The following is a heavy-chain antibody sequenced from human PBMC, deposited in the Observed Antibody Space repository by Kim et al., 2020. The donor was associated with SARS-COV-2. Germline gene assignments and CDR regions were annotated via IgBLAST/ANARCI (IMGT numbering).Heavy chain of an antibody. J-gene: IGHJ6*02. V-gene: IGHV3-53*01. Sequence: SVKGQFIISRDNSKNTVNLQMNSLRDEDTAVYYCARETSGSYSSYYYGLDVWGQGTTVSVSS. D-gene: IGHD1-26*01. CDR3: ARETSGSYSSYYYGLDV.